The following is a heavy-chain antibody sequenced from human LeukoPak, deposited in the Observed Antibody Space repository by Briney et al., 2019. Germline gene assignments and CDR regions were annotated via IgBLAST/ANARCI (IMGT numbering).Heavy chain of an antibody. D-gene: IGHD3-10*01. CDR3: AKDQGGENYYGSGTHDY. V-gene: IGHV3-23*01. Sequence: GGSLRLSCAASGFTFSSYSMNWVRQAPGKGLEWVSTISGSGSSTYYADSVKGRFTISRDNSKNTLYLQMNSLRAEDTAVYFCAKDQGGENYYGSGTHDYWGQGTLVTVSS. J-gene: IGHJ4*02. CDR1: GFTFSSYS. CDR2: ISGSGSST.